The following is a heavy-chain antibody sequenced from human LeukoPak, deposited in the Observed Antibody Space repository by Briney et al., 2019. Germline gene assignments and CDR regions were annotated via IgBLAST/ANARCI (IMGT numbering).Heavy chain of an antibody. CDR3: TRRYSSGRDDY. CDR2: IRSKANSYAT. V-gene: IGHV3-73*01. Sequence: GGSLRLSCAASGFTFSSYWMSWVRQAPGKGLEWVGRIRSKANSYATAYAASVKGRFTISRDDSKNTAYLQMNSLKTEDTAVYYCTRRYSSGRDDYWGQGTLVTVSS. J-gene: IGHJ4*02. D-gene: IGHD6-19*01. CDR1: GFTFSSYW.